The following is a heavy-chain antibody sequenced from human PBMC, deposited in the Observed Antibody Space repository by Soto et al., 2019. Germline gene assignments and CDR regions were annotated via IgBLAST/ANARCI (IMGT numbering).Heavy chain of an antibody. J-gene: IGHJ4*02. V-gene: IGHV1-58*01. CDR1: GFTFTSST. D-gene: IGHD3-22*01. Sequence: SVKVSCKASGFTFTSSTVQWVRQARGQRLEWIGWIVVGSGNTIYAQKFQERVTITRDMSTSTAYMELSSLRSEDTAVYYCAAGDYYDSSGYSSDYWGQGTLVTSPQ. CDR3: AAGDYYDSSGYSSDY. CDR2: IVVGSGNT.